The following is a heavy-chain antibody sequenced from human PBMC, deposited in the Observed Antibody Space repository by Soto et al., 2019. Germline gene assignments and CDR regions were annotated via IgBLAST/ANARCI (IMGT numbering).Heavy chain of an antibody. V-gene: IGHV4-30-4*01. CDR1: GGSISSGDYY. Sequence: NPSETLSLTCTVSGGSISSGDYYWSWIRQPPGKGLEWIGYIYYSGRTYYNPSLKRRVTISVDQSKNQFSLKLSSVTAADTAVYYCASSPRYSGSYYRTGGRSGAFDIWGQGTMVTVSS. D-gene: IGHD1-26*01. CDR3: ASSPRYSGSYYRTGGRSGAFDI. CDR2: IYYSGRT. J-gene: IGHJ3*02.